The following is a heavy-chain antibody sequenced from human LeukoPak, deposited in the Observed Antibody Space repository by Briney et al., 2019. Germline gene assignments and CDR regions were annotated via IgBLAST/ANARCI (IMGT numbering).Heavy chain of an antibody. D-gene: IGHD1-26*01. CDR1: GSTLNSYW. CDR2: INSDESST. J-gene: IGHJ3*02. CDR3: ARGAHVLHI. Sequence: PGGSLTLSCAASGSTLNSYWMHWVRQAPGKGLVWVSRINSDESSTTYVDSVKGRFTISRDNAKNTLYLQMDSLRVEDTAVYFCARGAHVLHIWGQGTMVTVSS. V-gene: IGHV3-74*01.